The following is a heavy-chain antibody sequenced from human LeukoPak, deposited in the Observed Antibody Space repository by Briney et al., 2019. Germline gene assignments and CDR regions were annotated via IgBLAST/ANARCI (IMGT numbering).Heavy chain of an antibody. V-gene: IGHV4-4*07. CDR2: IYTSGST. J-gene: IGHJ5*02. D-gene: IGHD4-11*01. CDR3: AREDGNMTTSFRGLDP. Sequence: SETPSLICTVSGGSISSYYWSWIRQPAGKGLEWIGRIYTSGSTNYNPSLKSRVTMSVDTSKNQFSLKLSSVTAADTAVYYCAREDGNMTTSFRGLDPWGQGTLVTVSS. CDR1: GGSISSYY.